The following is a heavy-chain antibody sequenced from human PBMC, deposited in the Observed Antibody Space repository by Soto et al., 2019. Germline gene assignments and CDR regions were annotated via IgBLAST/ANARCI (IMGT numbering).Heavy chain of an antibody. V-gene: IGHV1-18*01. J-gene: IGHJ5*02. CDR2: ISAYNGNT. D-gene: IGHD2-15*01. Sequence: APGQGLEWMGWISAYNGNTNYAQKLQGRVTMTTDTSTSTAYMELRSLRSDDTAVYYCANSMQTTPWGFDPWGQGTLVTVSS. CDR3: ANSMQTTPWGFDP.